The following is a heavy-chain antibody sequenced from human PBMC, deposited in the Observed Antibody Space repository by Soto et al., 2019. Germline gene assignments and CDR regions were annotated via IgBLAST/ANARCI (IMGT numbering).Heavy chain of an antibody. CDR1: GGSFSGYY. D-gene: IGHD3-10*01. V-gene: IGHV4-34*01. Sequence: SETLSLTCAVYGGSFSGYYWRWIRQPPGKGLEWIGEINHSGSTNYNPSLKSRVTISVDTSKNHFSLKLSSVTAADTAVYYCAREYYFGSGSYYPVPGWFVPWGQGTRVTVSS. J-gene: IGHJ5*02. CDR2: INHSGST. CDR3: AREYYFGSGSYYPVPGWFVP.